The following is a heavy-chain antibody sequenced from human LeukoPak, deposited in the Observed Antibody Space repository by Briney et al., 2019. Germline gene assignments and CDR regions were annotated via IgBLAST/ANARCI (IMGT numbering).Heavy chain of an antibody. CDR2: IYSGGST. CDR3: AKGYYDYVWGSYYFDY. Sequence: PGGSLRLSCAASGFTVSSNYMSWVRQAPGKGLEWVSVIYSGGSTYYADSVKGRFTISRDNSKNTLYLQMNSLRAEDTAVYYCAKGYYDYVWGSYYFDYWGQGTLVTVSS. V-gene: IGHV3-53*01. J-gene: IGHJ4*02. CDR1: GFTVSSNY. D-gene: IGHD3-16*01.